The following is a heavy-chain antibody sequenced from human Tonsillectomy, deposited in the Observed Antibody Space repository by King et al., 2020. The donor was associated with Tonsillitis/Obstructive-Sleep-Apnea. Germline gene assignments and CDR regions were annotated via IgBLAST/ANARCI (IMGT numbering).Heavy chain of an antibody. CDR1: GFTVSSNY. D-gene: IGHD5-18*01. CDR2: IYSGGST. Sequence: VQLVESGGGLIQPGGSLRLSCAASGFTVSSNYMSWVRQAPGKGLEWVSVIYSGGSTYYADSVKGRFTISRDNSKNTLYLQMNSLRAEDTAVYFCARGRGDSYGYSYYYNGMDVWGQGTTVTVSS. J-gene: IGHJ6*02. V-gene: IGHV3-53*01. CDR3: ARGRGDSYGYSYYYNGMDV.